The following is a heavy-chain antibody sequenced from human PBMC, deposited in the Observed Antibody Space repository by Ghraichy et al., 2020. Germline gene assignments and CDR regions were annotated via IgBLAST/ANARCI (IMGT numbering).Heavy chain of an antibody. CDR3: AREGFGNYGFDI. D-gene: IGHD4-11*01. CDR2: INHSGST. V-gene: IGHV4-34*01. Sequence: SETLSLTCAVYGGSFSGYYWSWIRQPPGKGLEWIGEINHSGSTNYNPSLKSRVTISVDTSKNQFSLKLSSVTAADTAVYYCAREGFGNYGFDIWGQGTMVTVSS. CDR1: GGSFSGYY. J-gene: IGHJ3*02.